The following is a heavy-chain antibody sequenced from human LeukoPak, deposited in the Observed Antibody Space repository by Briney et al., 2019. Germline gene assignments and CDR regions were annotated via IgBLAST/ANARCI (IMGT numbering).Heavy chain of an antibody. V-gene: IGHV3-15*01. CDR1: GFAFTNAW. Sequence: TGGSLRLSCAASGFAFTNAWMTWVRQAPGKGLEWVGRIKSKTEGGTIAYAAPVKGRFTISRDNSKNTLYLQMNSLRAEDTAVYYCARVDYGDYGFDYWGQGTLVTVSS. CDR2: IKSKTEGGTI. CDR3: ARVDYGDYGFDY. D-gene: IGHD4-17*01. J-gene: IGHJ4*02.